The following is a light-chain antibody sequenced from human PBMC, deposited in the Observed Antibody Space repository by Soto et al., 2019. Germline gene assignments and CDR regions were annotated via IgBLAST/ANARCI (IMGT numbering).Light chain of an antibody. CDR3: QQYGSSLWT. J-gene: IGKJ1*01. CDR1: QSVSSY. V-gene: IGKV3-20*01. CDR2: GAS. Sequence: EIVLKQSPATLSLSPGERPTLSCRASQSVSSYLAWYQQKPGQAPRLLIYGASSRATGIPDRFSGSGSGTDFTLTISRLEPEDFAVYYCQQYGSSLWTFGQGTKVDIK.